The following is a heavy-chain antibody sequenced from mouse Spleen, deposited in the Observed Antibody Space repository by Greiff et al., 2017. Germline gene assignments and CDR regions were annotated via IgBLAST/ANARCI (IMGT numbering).Heavy chain of an antibody. Sequence: QVQLKESGAELVRPGASVKLSCKASGYTFTDYYINWVKQRPGQGLEWIARIYPGSGNTYYNEKFKGKATLTAEKSSSTAYMQLSSLTSEDSAVYFCARHGSSYFDVWGAGTTVTVSS. CDR3: ARHGSSYFDV. D-gene: IGHD1-3*01. CDR2: IYPGSGNT. V-gene: IGHV1-76*01. CDR1: GYTFTDYY. J-gene: IGHJ1*01.